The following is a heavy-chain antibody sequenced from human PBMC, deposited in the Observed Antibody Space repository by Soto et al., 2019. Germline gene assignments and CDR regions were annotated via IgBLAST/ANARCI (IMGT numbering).Heavy chain of an antibody. V-gene: IGHV1-3*01. CDR3: AREAYGKLSAYDI. D-gene: IGHD4-17*01. CDR2: INAGNGNT. J-gene: IGHJ3*02. Sequence: QVQLVQSGAEVKKPGASVKVSCKASGYTFTSYAMHWVRQAPGQRLEWMGWINAGNGNTKYSQKFQGRVTITRDPSATTAYMELSSLRSEDTAVYYCAREAYGKLSAYDIWGQGTMVTVSS. CDR1: GYTFTSYA.